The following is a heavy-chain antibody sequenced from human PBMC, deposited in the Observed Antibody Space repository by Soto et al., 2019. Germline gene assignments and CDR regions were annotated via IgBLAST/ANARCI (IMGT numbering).Heavy chain of an antibody. Sequence: SETLSLTCTVSGGSISSYYWSWIRQPPGKGLEWIGYIYYSGSTNYNPSLKSRVTISVDTSKNQFSLKLSSVTAADTAVYYCACYYDFWSGYYPRPYYYYMDVWGKGTTVTVSS. CDR2: IYYSGST. V-gene: IGHV4-59*01. CDR1: GGSISSYY. D-gene: IGHD3-3*01. CDR3: ACYYDFWSGYYPRPYYYYMDV. J-gene: IGHJ6*03.